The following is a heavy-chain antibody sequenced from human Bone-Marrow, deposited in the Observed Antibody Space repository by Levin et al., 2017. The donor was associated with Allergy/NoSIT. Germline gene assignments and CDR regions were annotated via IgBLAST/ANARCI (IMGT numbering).Heavy chain of an antibody. CDR1: GFTFRGYG. CDR2: IWLDGRSQ. Sequence: GGSLRLSCAASGFTFRGYGFHWVRQAPGKGLEWVAVIWLDGRSQHYADSVKGRFTISRDNSQNTLWLQMNSLRAEDTALYYCATGSFDNWGQGTLVTVSS. J-gene: IGHJ4*02. CDR3: ATGSFDN. V-gene: IGHV3-33*03.